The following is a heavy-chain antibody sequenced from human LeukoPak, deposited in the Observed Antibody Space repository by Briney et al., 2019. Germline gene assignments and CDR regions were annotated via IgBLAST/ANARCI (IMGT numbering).Heavy chain of an antibody. J-gene: IGHJ4*02. D-gene: IGHD5-18*01. Sequence: GGSLRLSCAASGFTFSNYWMSWVRQAPGKGLEWVANINQDGSEKYYVDSEKGRFTISRDNAKNSLYLQMNSLRAEDTAVYYCARDAAMANDYWGQGTPVTVSS. CDR1: GFTFSNYW. V-gene: IGHV3-7*01. CDR2: INQDGSEK. CDR3: ARDAAMANDY.